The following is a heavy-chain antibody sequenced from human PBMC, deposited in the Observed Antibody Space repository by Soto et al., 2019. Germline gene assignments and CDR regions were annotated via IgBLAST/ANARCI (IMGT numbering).Heavy chain of an antibody. CDR3: VRCWGTGDGSDLGYNWFDP. CDR2: ISYDGSNK. D-gene: IGHD1-1*01. CDR1: GFPVSGYS. J-gene: IGHJ5*02. V-gene: IGHV3-30-3*01. Sequence: QVQVVESGGGVVQPGRSLRLSCAASGFPVSGYSMHWVRQAPGKGLEWVALISYDGSNKDYADSVKGRFTISRDNSKNTLYLQMTSLRVEDTAVYYCVRCWGTGDGSDLGYNWFDPWGQGTLVTVSS.